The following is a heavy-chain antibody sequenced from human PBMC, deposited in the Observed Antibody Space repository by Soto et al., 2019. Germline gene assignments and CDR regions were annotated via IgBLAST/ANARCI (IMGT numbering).Heavy chain of an antibody. CDR1: GGSISSYY. J-gene: IGHJ4*02. CDR2: IYYSGST. CDR3: ATTPSDYCSGGSCYFFDY. Sequence: PSETLSLTCSVSGGSISSYYWSWIRQPPGKGLEWIGYIYYSGSTNYNPSLKSRVTISVDTSKNQFSLKLSSVTAADTAVYYCATTPSDYCSGGSCYFFDYWGQGTLVTFSS. V-gene: IGHV4-59*08. D-gene: IGHD2-15*01.